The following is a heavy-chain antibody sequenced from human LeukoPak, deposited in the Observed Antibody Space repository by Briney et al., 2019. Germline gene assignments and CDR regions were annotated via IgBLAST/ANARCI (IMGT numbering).Heavy chain of an antibody. CDR2: IRYDGSNK. Sequence: PGGSLRLSCAASGFTFSSYGMHWVCQAPGKGLEWVAFIRYDGSNKYYADSVKGRFTISRDNSKNTLYLQMNSLRAEDTAVYYCAKLIQLERSVDAFDIWGQGTMVTVSS. CDR1: GFTFSSYG. V-gene: IGHV3-30*02. J-gene: IGHJ3*02. D-gene: IGHD1-1*01. CDR3: AKLIQLERSVDAFDI.